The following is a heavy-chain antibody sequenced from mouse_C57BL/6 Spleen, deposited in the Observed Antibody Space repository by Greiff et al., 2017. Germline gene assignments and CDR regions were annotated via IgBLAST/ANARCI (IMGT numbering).Heavy chain of an antibody. J-gene: IGHJ1*03. Sequence: QVQLQQSGAELVKPGASVKVSCKASGYTFTSYWMHWVKQRPDQGLEWIGRIHPSDSDTNYNQKFKGKATLSVDNSSSTAYRQLIILTSEDSAVYYCAIPPRFTTVGATYGYFDVGGTGTTVTVSS. CDR1: GYTFTSYW. CDR2: IHPSDSDT. CDR3: AIPPRFTTVGATYGYFDV. D-gene: IGHD1-1*01. V-gene: IGHV1-74*01.